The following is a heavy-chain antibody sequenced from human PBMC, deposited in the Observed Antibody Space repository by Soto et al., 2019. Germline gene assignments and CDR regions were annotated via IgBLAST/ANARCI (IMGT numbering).Heavy chain of an antibody. V-gene: IGHV3-21*01. CDR3: ARDVVVTAIYGMDV. J-gene: IGHJ6*02. D-gene: IGHD2-21*02. CDR2: ISSSSSYI. CDR1: GFTFSSYS. Sequence: LRLSCAASGFTFSSYSMNWVRQAPGKGLEWVSSISSSSSYIYYADSVKGRFTISRDNAKNSLYLQMNSLRAEDTAVYYCARDVVVTAIYGMDVWGQGTTVTVSS.